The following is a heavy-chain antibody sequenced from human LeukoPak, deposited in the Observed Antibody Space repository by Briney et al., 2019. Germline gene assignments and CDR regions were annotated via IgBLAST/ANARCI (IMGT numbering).Heavy chain of an antibody. J-gene: IGHJ4*02. CDR1: GYTFTGYY. V-gene: IGHV1-2*06. Sequence: ASVKVSCXASGYTFTGYYIHWVRQPPGQGLEWMGRINPKSGGANDRQTFQGRITMTRDTSTSTAYMALSRVTSDDTAVYYCARYKYHFDCWGQGTLVTVSS. CDR3: ARYKYHFDC. CDR2: INPKSGGA. D-gene: IGHD1-14*01.